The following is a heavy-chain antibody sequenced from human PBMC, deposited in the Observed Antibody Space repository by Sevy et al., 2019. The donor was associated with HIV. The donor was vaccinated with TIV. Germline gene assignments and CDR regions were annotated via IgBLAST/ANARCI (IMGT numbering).Heavy chain of an antibody. D-gene: IGHD3-22*01. Sequence: GGSLRLSCTASGFTFSTYAMYWVRQAPGKGQEWVAVISDDGNNKDYADSVKDRFTVSRDNSKNTLYLQMYSLRAEDTAVYYCASHYYDTTGYYYPLDYWGQGTLVTVSS. CDR3: ASHYYDTTGYYYPLDY. CDR1: GFTFSTYA. J-gene: IGHJ4*02. CDR2: ISDDGNNK. V-gene: IGHV3-30*04.